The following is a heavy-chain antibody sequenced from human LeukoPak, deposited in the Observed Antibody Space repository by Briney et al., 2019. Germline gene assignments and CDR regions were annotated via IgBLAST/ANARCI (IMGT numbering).Heavy chain of an antibody. CDR3: ARRDFWSGYYPFDY. Sequence: SETLSLTCAVYGGSFSGYYWSWIRQPPGKGLEWIGEINHSGSTSYNPSLKSRVTISVDTSKNQFSLKLSSVTAADTAVYYCARRDFWSGYYPFDYWGQGTLVTVSS. CDR1: GGSFSGYY. J-gene: IGHJ4*02. V-gene: IGHV4-34*01. D-gene: IGHD3-3*01. CDR2: INHSGST.